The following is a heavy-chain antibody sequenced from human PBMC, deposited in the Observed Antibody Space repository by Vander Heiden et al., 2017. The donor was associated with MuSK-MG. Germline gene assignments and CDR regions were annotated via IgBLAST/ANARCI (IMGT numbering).Heavy chain of an antibody. CDR1: GGSISSYY. CDR3: ARADFTTAFDY. Sequence: QVQLQESGPGLVKPSETLSLTCTVSGGSISSYYCSWIRQPPGKGLEWIGYSYYSGSTNYNPSLKSRGTISVDTSKNQFSLKLSSVTAADTAVYDCARADFTTAFDYWGQGTLVTVAA. CDR2: SYYSGST. V-gene: IGHV4-59*01. D-gene: IGHD3-3*01. J-gene: IGHJ4*02.